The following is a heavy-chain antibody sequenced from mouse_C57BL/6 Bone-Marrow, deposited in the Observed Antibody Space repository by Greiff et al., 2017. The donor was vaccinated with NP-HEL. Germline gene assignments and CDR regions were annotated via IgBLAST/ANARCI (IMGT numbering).Heavy chain of an antibody. CDR3: ASSSGSAWFAY. Sequence: QVQLQQSGAELMKPGASVKLSCKATGYTFTGYWIEWVKQRPGHGLEWIGEILPGSGSTNYNAKFQGKATFTADTSSNTAYMQLSSLTTEDSAIYYCASSSGSAWFAYWGQGTLVTVSA. V-gene: IGHV1-9*01. CDR1: GYTFTGYW. CDR2: ILPGSGST. J-gene: IGHJ3*01. D-gene: IGHD1-3*01.